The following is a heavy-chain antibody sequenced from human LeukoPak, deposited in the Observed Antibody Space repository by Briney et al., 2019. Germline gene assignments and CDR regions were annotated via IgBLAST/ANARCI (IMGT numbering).Heavy chain of an antibody. CDR2: IYYSGST. D-gene: IGHD6-19*01. CDR1: GGSISSYY. J-gene: IGHJ4*02. CDR3: ARLYSSGWYYFDY. Sequence: SETLSLTCTVSGGSISSYYWSWIRQPPGKGLEWIGYIYYSGSTNYNPSLKSRVTISVDTSKNRFSLKLSSVTAADTAVYYCARLYSSGWYYFDYWGQGTLVTVSS. V-gene: IGHV4-59*08.